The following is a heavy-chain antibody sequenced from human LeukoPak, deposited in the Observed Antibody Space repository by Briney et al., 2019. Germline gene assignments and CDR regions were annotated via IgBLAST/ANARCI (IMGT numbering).Heavy chain of an antibody. V-gene: IGHV4-59*01. CDR1: GGSISSYY. J-gene: IGHJ4*02. CDR2: IYYSGST. CDR3: ARVYDYVWGSYRN. Sequence: SETLSLTCTVSGGSISSYYWSWIRQPPGKGLEWIAYIYYSGSTNYNPSLKSRVTTSVDTSKNQFSLNLSSVTAADTAVYYCARVYDYVWGSYRNWGQGTLVTVSS. D-gene: IGHD3-16*02.